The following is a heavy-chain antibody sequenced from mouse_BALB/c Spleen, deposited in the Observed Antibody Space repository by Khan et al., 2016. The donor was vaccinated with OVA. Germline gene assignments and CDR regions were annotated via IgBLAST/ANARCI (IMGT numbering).Heavy chain of an antibody. Sequence: QVQLQQSGAELARPGASVKLSCKATGYTFTDFYINWVKEMTGQGLEWIGEIYPGSDNTNYNEKFRGKATLTADKSSSTAFLQLSSLTSEDSAVYFCARSGLGSFAYWGQGTLVTVS. D-gene: IGHD2-2*01. CDR2: IYPGSDNT. J-gene: IGHJ3*01. CDR1: GYTFTDFY. CDR3: ARSGLGSFAY. V-gene: IGHV1-77*01.